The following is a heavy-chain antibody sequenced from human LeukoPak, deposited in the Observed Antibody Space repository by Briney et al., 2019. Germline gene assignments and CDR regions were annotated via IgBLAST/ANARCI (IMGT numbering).Heavy chain of an antibody. D-gene: IGHD6-19*01. CDR3: ARKVAGTLYNWFDP. Sequence: ASETLSLTCTVSGGSISSYYWSWIRQPPGKGLEWIGYIYYSGSTNYNPSLKSRVTISVDTSKNQFSLKLSSVTAADTAVYYCARKVAGTLYNWFDPWGQGTLVTVSS. CDR1: GGSISSYY. CDR2: IYYSGST. V-gene: IGHV4-59*01. J-gene: IGHJ5*02.